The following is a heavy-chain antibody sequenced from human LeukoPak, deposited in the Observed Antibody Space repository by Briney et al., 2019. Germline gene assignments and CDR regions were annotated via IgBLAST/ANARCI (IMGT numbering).Heavy chain of an antibody. D-gene: IGHD3-10*01. V-gene: IGHV4-61*01. CDR2: IYYSGST. CDR1: GGSVSSGSYY. J-gene: IGHJ4*02. CDR3: ARVQDYYGSRSYELVLDY. Sequence: SETLSLTCTVSGGSVSSGSYYWSWIRQPPGKGLEWIGYIYYSGSTNYNPSLKSRVTISVDTSKNQFSLKLGSVTAADTAVYYCARVQDYYGSRSYELVLDYWGQGTLVTVSS.